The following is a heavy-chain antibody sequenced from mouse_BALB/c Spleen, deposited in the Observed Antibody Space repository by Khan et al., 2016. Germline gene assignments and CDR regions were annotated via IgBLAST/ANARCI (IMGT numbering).Heavy chain of an antibody. J-gene: IGHJ3*01. Sequence: QVQLQQSGAELAKPGASVKMSCKASGYTFTSYWMHWVKQRPGKGLEWIGYINPSTGYTEYNQKFKDKATLTADKSSSTAYMQLSSLTSEDSAVXYCANYYVSIAWFAYWGQGTLVTVSA. D-gene: IGHD1-1*01. CDR1: GYTFTSYW. CDR3: ANYYVSIAWFAY. V-gene: IGHV1-7*01. CDR2: INPSTGYT.